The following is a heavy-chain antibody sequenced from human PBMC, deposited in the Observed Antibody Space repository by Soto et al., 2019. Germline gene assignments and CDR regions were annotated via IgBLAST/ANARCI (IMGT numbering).Heavy chain of an antibody. CDR1: GNTFTRYD. J-gene: IGHJ5*02. CDR3: ARGFMAPQRDWFDP. Sequence: AAVKVSCKASGNTFTRYDINWVRQATGQGLEWMGWMNPNSGNTGYAQKFQGRVTMTRNTSISTAYMELSSLRSEDTAVYYCARGFMAPQRDWFDPWGQGTLVTVSS. V-gene: IGHV1-8*01. D-gene: IGHD6-25*01. CDR2: MNPNSGNT.